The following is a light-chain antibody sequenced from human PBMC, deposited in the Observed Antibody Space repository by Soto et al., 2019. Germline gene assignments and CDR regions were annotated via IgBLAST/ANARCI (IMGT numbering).Light chain of an antibody. CDR1: TSNIGAGYD. J-gene: IGLJ1*01. Sequence: QSVLTQPPSVSGAPGQRVTISCTGSTSNIGAGYDVHWYQQVPGTTPKLLIYANNNRPSGVPDRFSGSKSGTSASLVITGLQAEDEADYYCQSYESSSLSGFVFGSGTKVT. V-gene: IGLV1-40*01. CDR3: QSYESSSLSGFV. CDR2: ANN.